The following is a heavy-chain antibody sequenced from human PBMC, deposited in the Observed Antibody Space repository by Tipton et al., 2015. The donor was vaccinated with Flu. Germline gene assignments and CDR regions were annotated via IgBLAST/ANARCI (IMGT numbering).Heavy chain of an antibody. CDR1: GYTFTNYN. CDR2: IYPSGGGT. V-gene: IGHV1-46*01. J-gene: IGHJ4*02. D-gene: IGHD3-10*01. CDR3: ERDRGFGAYTFDY. Sequence: QLVQSGAEVKKPGASVRISCTASGYTFTNYNMHWVRQAPGQEPEWMGIIYPSGGGTTYAQKFQGRVTLTRDKSTSTVYMELSGLRSEDTAFYYCERDRGFGAYTFDYWGQGTLVTVSS.